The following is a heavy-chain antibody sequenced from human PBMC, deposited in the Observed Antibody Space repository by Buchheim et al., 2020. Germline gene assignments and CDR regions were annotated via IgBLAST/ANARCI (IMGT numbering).Heavy chain of an antibody. Sequence: QVQLQESGPGLVKPSQTLSLTCTVSGDSISSLNYSWSWIRQPAGKGLERIGRYTSGNTKYNPSLKSRVSMTVDTSKNQFSLRLNSVTAADTAVYYCARDRNRYSGPEDWDWGQGTL. J-gene: IGHJ4*02. V-gene: IGHV4-61*02. D-gene: IGHD1-26*01. CDR2: YTSGNT. CDR3: ARDRNRYSGPEDWD. CDR1: GDSISSLNYS.